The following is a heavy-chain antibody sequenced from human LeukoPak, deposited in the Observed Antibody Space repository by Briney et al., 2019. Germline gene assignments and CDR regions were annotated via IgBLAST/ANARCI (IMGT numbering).Heavy chain of an antibody. CDR2: IYPGDSDT. Sequence: GESLKISCKGSGYIFTSYWIGWVRQMPGKGLEWMGIIYPGDSDTRYSPSFQGQVTISADKSISTAYLQWSSLKASDTAMYYCARIGYCSSTSCFPFDYWGQGTLVTVSS. D-gene: IGHD2-2*01. CDR3: ARIGYCSSTSCFPFDY. CDR1: GYIFTSYW. J-gene: IGHJ4*02. V-gene: IGHV5-51*01.